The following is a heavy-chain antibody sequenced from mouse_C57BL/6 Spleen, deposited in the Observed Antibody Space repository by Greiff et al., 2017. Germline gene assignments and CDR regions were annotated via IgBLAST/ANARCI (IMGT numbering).Heavy chain of an antibody. V-gene: IGHV1-82*01. J-gene: IGHJ1*03. Sequence: QVQLQQSGPELVKPGASVKISCKASGYAFSSSWMNWVKQRPGKGLEWIGRIYPGDGDTNYNGKFKGKATLTADKSSSTAYMQLSSLTSEDSAVXFCARSLYSNWYFDVWGTGTTVTVSS. CDR1: GYAFSSSW. D-gene: IGHD2-5*01. CDR2: IYPGDGDT. CDR3: ARSLYSNWYFDV.